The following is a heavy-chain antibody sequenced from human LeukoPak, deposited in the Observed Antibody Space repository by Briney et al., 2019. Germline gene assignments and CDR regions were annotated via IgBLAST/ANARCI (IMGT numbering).Heavy chain of an antibody. Sequence: GGSLRLSCAASGFTFSSYALHWVRQAPGKGLEWLTFISYDGNNKFYADSVKGRFTISRDSSKNTLYLQMDSLRVEDTAVYYCAKDEGIRCLNGDCPFDHWGQGILVTVSP. CDR3: AKDEGIRCLNGDCPFDH. J-gene: IGHJ4*02. V-gene: IGHV3-30-3*01. CDR2: ISYDGNNK. D-gene: IGHD4-17*01. CDR1: GFTFSSYA.